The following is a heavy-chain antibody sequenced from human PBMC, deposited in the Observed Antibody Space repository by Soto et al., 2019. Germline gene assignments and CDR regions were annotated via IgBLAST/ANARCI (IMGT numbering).Heavy chain of an antibody. Sequence: GASVKVSCKASGFTFTSSAVQWVRQARGQRLEWIGWIVVGSGNTNYAQKFQERVTITRDMSTSTAYMELSSVTAADTAVYYCARERMDYDYIWGSYRSRPDDAFDIWGQGTMVTVSS. V-gene: IGHV1-58*01. CDR1: GFTFTSSA. J-gene: IGHJ3*02. CDR3: ARERMDYDYIWGSYRSRPDDAFDI. CDR2: IVVGSGNT. D-gene: IGHD3-16*02.